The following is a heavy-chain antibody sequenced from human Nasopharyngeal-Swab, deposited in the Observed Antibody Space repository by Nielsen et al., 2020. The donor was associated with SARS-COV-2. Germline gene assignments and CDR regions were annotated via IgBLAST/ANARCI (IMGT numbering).Heavy chain of an antibody. CDR3: TGCGGGCYSGRDY. Sequence: ASLNISCAASGFTFSDSAIHWVRQASGKGLEWVGRVRSKGNNYATAYSESVKGRFIIFSDDPTNTAYLQMNSLKTEDTAMYYCTGCGGGCYSGRDYWGQGTLVTVSS. CDR2: VRSKGNNYAT. J-gene: IGHJ4*02. CDR1: GFTFSDSA. D-gene: IGHD2-15*01. V-gene: IGHV3-73*01.